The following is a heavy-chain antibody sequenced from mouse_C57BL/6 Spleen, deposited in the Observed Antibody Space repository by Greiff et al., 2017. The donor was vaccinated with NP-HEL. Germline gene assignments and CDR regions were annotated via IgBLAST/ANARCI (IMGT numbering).Heavy chain of an antibody. CDR3: ARGYYYGAY. J-gene: IGHJ3*01. CDR2: IHPNSGSN. D-gene: IGHD1-1*01. Sequence: QVQLQQPGAELVKPGASVKLSCKASGYTFTSYWMHWVKQRPGQGLEWIGMIHPNSGSNNYNEKVKSKATLTVDKSSSTAYMQLSSLTSEDSAVYYCARGYYYGAYWGQGTLVTVSA. CDR1: GYTFTSYW. V-gene: IGHV1-64*01.